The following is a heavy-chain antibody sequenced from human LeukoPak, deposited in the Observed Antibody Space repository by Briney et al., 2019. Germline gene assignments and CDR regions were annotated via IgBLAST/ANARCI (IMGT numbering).Heavy chain of an antibody. V-gene: IGHV4-39*02. Sequence: PSETLSLTCTVSGGSTSSGNYYWGWIRQPPGEGLEWIGGISSSGNTYYNPSLKSRVTISIDTSKNHFSLKLSSVTAADTAVYYCARLGAGPTYYDFWSGYSSFYFDYWGQGTLVTVSS. D-gene: IGHD3-3*01. CDR1: GGSTSSGNYY. CDR2: ISSSGNT. CDR3: ARLGAGPTYYDFWSGYSSFYFDY. J-gene: IGHJ4*02.